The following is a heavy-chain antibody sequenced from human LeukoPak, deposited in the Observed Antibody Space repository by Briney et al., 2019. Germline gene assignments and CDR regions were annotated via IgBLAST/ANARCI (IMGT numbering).Heavy chain of an antibody. CDR2: IYYSGST. D-gene: IGHD5-24*01. CDR1: GGSISSSSYY. Sequence: SETLSLTCTVSGGSISSSSYYWGWIRQPLGKGLEWIGSIYYSGSTYYNPSLKSRVTISVDTSKNQFSLKLSSVTAADTAVYYCARDDGYNYYWGQGTLVTVSS. V-gene: IGHV4-39*07. J-gene: IGHJ4*02. CDR3: ARDDGYNYY.